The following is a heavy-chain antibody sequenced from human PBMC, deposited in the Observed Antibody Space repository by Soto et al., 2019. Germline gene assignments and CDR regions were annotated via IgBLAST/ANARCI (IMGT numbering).Heavy chain of an antibody. D-gene: IGHD3-10*01. CDR2: IYWDDDK. CDR1: GFSLSTSGVG. V-gene: IGHV2-5*02. Sequence: QITLKESGPTLVKPTQTLTLTCTFSGFSLSTSGVGVGWIRQPPGKALEWLALIYWDDDKRYSPSLKSRLTITKDTSKNQVVLTMTNMDPVDTATYYCAHSLICRVRGHFILDWFDPWGQGTLVTVSS. CDR3: AHSLICRVRGHFILDWFDP. J-gene: IGHJ5*02.